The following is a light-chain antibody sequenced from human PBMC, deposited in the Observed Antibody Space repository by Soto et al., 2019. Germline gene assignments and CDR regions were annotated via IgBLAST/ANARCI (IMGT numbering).Light chain of an antibody. J-gene: IGLJ1*01. CDR1: SSDVGGYHY. CDR2: DVF. Sequence: QSALTQPASVSGSPGQSITISCTGTSSDVGGYHYVSWYQPHPGKAPKLMIYDVFNRPSGVSKRFSGSKSGNTASLTISGLQAEDEADYYCNSYTSRSSGVFGTGTRSPS. V-gene: IGLV2-14*01. CDR3: NSYTSRSSGV.